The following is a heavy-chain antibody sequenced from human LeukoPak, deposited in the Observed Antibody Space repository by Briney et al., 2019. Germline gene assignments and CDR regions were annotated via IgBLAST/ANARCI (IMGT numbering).Heavy chain of an antibody. J-gene: IGHJ6*02. CDR3: ARDRLWGMVRGASATNGMDV. CDR1: GFTFSNYA. CDR2: ISSSGSTI. Sequence: PGGSLRLSCAASGFTFSNYAMSWVRQAPGKGLEWVSYISSSGSTIYYAGSVKGRFTISRDNAKNSLYLQMNSLRAGDTAVYYCARDRLWGMVRGASATNGMDVWGQGTTVTVSS. V-gene: IGHV3-11*01. D-gene: IGHD3-10*01.